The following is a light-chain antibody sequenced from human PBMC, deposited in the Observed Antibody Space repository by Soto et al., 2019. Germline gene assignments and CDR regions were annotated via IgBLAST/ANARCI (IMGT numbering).Light chain of an antibody. Sequence: DIVMTQSPDSLAVSLGERATINCKSSQSVLYSTNNKNYLAWYQQNPGQPPKLIIYWASTPESGVPDRFSGSGSGTDFTLTISSLQAEDVAVYYCQQYYNTPFTFGPGTKVDIK. V-gene: IGKV4-1*01. CDR3: QQYYNTPFT. CDR1: QSVLYSTNNKNY. J-gene: IGKJ3*01. CDR2: WAS.